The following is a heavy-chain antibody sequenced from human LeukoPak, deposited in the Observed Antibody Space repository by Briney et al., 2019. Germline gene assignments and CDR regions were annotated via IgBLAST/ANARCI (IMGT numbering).Heavy chain of an antibody. CDR1: GGTFTSYA. Sequence: SVKVSCKASGGTFTSYAISWVRQAPGQGLEWMGGIIPIFGTANYAQKFQGRVTITADKSTSTAYMELSSLRSEDTAVYYCARAKYYYDSSGYYYYYMDVWGKGTTVTISS. V-gene: IGHV1-69*06. J-gene: IGHJ6*03. CDR3: ARAKYYYDSSGYYYYYMDV. CDR2: IIPIFGTA. D-gene: IGHD3-22*01.